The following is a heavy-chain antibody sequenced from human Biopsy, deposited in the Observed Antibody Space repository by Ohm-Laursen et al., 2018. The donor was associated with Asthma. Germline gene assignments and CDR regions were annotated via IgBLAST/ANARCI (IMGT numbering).Heavy chain of an antibody. V-gene: IGHV3-30*01. Sequence: SLRLSCAAFGFSFSNFAIHWVHQAPGKGLEWVGVISKDASTQDYADSVKGRFTMARDNSKNTLDLQMNSLREEDTAVYYCVRDGTDDAFDIWGQGTVVSVSS. D-gene: IGHD1-1*01. J-gene: IGHJ3*02. CDR2: ISKDASTQ. CDR3: VRDGTDDAFDI. CDR1: GFSFSNFA.